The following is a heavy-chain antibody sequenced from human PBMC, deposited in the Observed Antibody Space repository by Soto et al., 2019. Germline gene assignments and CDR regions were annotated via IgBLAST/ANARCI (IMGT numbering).Heavy chain of an antibody. Sequence: QVQLVQSGAEVRKPGSSVKVSCQASVGTFSNSTVTWVRQAPGQGLEWMGRLIPILGLANYAQKFRGRLTITADKSTTTAYMELRSLRSEDTSIYYCARFKLGDDYWGQGTLVTVSS. D-gene: IGHD5-12*01. J-gene: IGHJ4*02. V-gene: IGHV1-69*02. CDR3: ARFKLGDDY. CDR1: VGTFSNST. CDR2: LIPILGLA.